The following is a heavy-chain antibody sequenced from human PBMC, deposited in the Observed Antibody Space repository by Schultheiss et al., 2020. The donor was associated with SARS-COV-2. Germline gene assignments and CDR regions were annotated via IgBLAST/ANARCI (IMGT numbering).Heavy chain of an antibody. CDR1: GGSFSGYY. J-gene: IGHJ6*03. D-gene: IGHD3-10*01. CDR3: ARQRGGDHYYYYYMDV. CDR2: INHSGST. V-gene: IGHV4-34*01. Sequence: SETLSLTCAVYGGSFSGYYWSWIRQPPGKGLEWIGEINHSGSTNYNPSLKSRVAISLDTSKNQFSLKLSSVTAADTAVYYCARQRGGDHYYYYYMDVWGKGTTVTVSS.